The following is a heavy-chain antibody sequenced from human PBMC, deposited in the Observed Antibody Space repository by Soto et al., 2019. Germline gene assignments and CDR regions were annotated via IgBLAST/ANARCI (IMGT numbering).Heavy chain of an antibody. CDR3: ATNGVHKKSYYYYYDMDS. D-gene: IGHD2-8*01. J-gene: IGHJ6*03. Sequence: PSETLSLTCTVSGGSISSYYWSWIRQPPGKGLEWIGYIYYSGSTNYNPSLKSRVTISVDTSKNQFSLKLSSVTAADTAVYYCATNGVHKKSYYYYYDMDSWGNGTTVTGSS. CDR2: IYYSGST. CDR1: GGSISSYY. V-gene: IGHV4-59*01.